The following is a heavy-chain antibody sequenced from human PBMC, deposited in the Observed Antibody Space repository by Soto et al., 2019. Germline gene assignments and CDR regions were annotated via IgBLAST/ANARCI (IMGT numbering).Heavy chain of an antibody. D-gene: IGHD2-21*02. Sequence: PGESLKISCQGSGDTFSSYWIGWVRRMPGKGLEWMGIMFLGGSDTRYSPSFQGRVNISADKSIRTAYLQWNSLEASDTAMYYCARIRKNCGGDCYAIEYSGPGTLVTVSS. V-gene: IGHV5-51*01. J-gene: IGHJ4*02. CDR2: MFLGGSDT. CDR1: GDTFSSYW. CDR3: ARIRKNCGGDCYAIEY.